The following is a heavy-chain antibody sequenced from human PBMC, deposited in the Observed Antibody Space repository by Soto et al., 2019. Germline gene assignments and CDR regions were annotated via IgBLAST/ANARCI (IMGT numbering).Heavy chain of an antibody. Sequence: GCLRLSSAASRFTFSSFPINWGRTAPGTGLEWVSTISSNSAYIYYTDALRGRFTISRENAKNSLHLQMNSLRAEDTAVYYCTRDASRDSSARGWFDPWGPGPRVTVA. CDR2: ISSNSAYI. V-gene: IGHV3-21*01. CDR1: RFTFSSFP. CDR3: TRDASRDSSARGWFDP. D-gene: IGHD6-13*01. J-gene: IGHJ5*02.